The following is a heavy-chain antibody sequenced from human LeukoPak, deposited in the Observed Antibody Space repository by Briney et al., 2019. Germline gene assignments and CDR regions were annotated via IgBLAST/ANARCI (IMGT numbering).Heavy chain of an antibody. Sequence: GGSLRLSCAASGFTFSSYAMSWVRQAPGKGLEWVSSISSSSYIYYADSVKGRFTISRDNAKNSLYLQMNSLRAEDTAVYYCARDGEYSYGLYCYYGMDVWGQGTTVTVSS. CDR1: GFTFSSYA. V-gene: IGHV3-21*01. CDR3: ARDGEYSYGLYCYYGMDV. J-gene: IGHJ6*02. CDR2: ISSSSYI. D-gene: IGHD5-18*01.